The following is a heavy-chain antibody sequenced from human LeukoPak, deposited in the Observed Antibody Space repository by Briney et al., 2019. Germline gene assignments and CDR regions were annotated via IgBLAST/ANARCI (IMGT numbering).Heavy chain of an antibody. Sequence: PSETLSLTCTVSGGSISSYYWSWIRQPPGKGLEWIVYIYYSGSTNYNPSLKSRVTISVDTSKNQFSLKLSSVTAADTAVYYCARDAYYYDSSGMDVWGQGTTVTVSS. CDR3: ARDAYYYDSSGMDV. CDR1: GGSISSYY. J-gene: IGHJ6*02. CDR2: IYYSGST. V-gene: IGHV4-59*01. D-gene: IGHD3-22*01.